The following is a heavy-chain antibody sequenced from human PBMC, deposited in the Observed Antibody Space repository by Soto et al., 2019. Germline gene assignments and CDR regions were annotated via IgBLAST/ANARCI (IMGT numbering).Heavy chain of an antibody. CDR3: ARENRDSQYSPFDY. D-gene: IGHD5-12*01. J-gene: IGHJ4*02. Sequence: ASVKVSCKMSGYSFTEYDINCVRKTNGQGLEYMGWVSPENRNAGYAPQFRGRVSMTADTSINTVYLQIDSLTSEDTALYYCARENRDSQYSPFDYWGQGTQVTVSS. CDR1: GYSFTEYD. V-gene: IGHV1-8*01. CDR2: VSPENRNA.